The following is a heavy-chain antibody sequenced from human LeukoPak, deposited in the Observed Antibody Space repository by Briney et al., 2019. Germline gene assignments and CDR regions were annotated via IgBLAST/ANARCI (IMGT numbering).Heavy chain of an antibody. CDR3: ARDNMGFDY. CDR2: ISGSSGHST. J-gene: IGHJ4*02. CDR1: GFTFSSYA. Sequence: GGSLRLSCAVSGFTFSSYAMSWVRQAPGKGLEWVSSISGSSGHSTYYADSVQGRFTISRDNSKNTLYLQMNSLRAEDTAVYYCARDNMGFDYWGQGTLVTVYS. D-gene: IGHD2/OR15-2a*01. V-gene: IGHV3-23*01.